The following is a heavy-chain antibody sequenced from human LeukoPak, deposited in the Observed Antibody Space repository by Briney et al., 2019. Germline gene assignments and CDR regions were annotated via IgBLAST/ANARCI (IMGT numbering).Heavy chain of an antibody. CDR1: GFTFSSYG. CDR3: ATLSGSYYGGDY. V-gene: IGHV3-30*02. Sequence: PGGSLRLSCAASGFTFSSYGMHWVRQAPGKGLEWVAFIRYDGSNKYYADSVKGRFTISRDNSKNTLYLQMNSLRAEDTAVYYCATLSGSYYGGDYWGQGTLVTVSS. D-gene: IGHD1-26*01. CDR2: IRYDGSNK. J-gene: IGHJ4*02.